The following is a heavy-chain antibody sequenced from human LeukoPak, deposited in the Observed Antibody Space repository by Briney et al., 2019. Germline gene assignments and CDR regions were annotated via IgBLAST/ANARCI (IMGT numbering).Heavy chain of an antibody. D-gene: IGHD2-2*01. Sequence: PGGSLRLSCPVSGFTFRDYSIRWGRQAPGKGLEWVANIKQDGSEKYYVDSVKGRFTISRDNAKNSLYLQMNSLRAEDTALYDSAGGFCSSASCYSAGVKDYWGQGTLVTVSS. V-gene: IGHV3-7*01. CDR2: IKQDGSEK. CDR1: GFTFRDYS. J-gene: IGHJ4*02. CDR3: AGGFCSSASCYSAGVKDY.